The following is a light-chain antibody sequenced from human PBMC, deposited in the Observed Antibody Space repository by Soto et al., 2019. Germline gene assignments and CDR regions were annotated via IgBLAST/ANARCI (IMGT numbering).Light chain of an antibody. CDR1: QSVSSH. CDR3: QQYGSSSPWT. CDR2: GAS. J-gene: IGKJ1*01. V-gene: IGKV3-20*01. Sequence: DIVMTQSPDSLAVSLGERATLNCRASQSVSSHLAWYQQKPGQAPRLLIYGASTRATGIPARFSGSGSGTDFTLTISRLEPEDLAVYYCQQYGSSSPWTFGQGTKVDIK.